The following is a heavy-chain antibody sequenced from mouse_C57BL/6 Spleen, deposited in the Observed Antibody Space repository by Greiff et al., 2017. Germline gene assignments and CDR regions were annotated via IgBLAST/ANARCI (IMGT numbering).Heavy chain of an antibody. Sequence: EVKLVESGGGLVKPGGSLKLSCAASGFTFSSYATSWVRQTPEKRLEWVATISDGGSYTYYPDNVKGRFTISRDNAKNNLYLQMSHLKSEDTAMYYCARGGTGTTFDYWGQGTTLTVSS. CDR2: ISDGGSYT. V-gene: IGHV5-4*03. J-gene: IGHJ2*01. D-gene: IGHD4-1*01. CDR3: ARGGTGTTFDY. CDR1: GFTFSSYA.